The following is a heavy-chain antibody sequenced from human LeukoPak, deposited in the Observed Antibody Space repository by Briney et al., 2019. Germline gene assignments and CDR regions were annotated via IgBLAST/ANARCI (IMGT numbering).Heavy chain of an antibody. D-gene: IGHD6-13*01. CDR1: GGSISPYY. J-gene: IGHJ6*03. CDR2: IYYSGGT. Sequence: PSETLSFTCTVSGGSISPYYWIWIRQPPGKGLEWIGYIYYSGGTNYNPSLKSRVTMSVDTSKNQFSLKLASVTAADTAVYYCTRRAAAVGTFYMDVWGEGTTVTVSS. CDR3: TRRAAAVGTFYMDV. V-gene: IGHV4-59*01.